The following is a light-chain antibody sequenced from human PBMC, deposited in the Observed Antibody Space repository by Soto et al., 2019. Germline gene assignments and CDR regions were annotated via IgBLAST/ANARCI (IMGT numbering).Light chain of an antibody. V-gene: IGLV2-14*01. CDR1: SSDVGGYNY. CDR3: SSYTSSSTPG. Sequence: QSVLTQPASESGSPGQSITISCTGTSSDVGGYNYVSWYQQHPGKAPKLMIYEVSNRPSGVSNRFSGSKSGNTASLTISGLQAEDEADYYCSSYTSSSTPGFGGGTKVTVL. J-gene: IGLJ3*02. CDR2: EVS.